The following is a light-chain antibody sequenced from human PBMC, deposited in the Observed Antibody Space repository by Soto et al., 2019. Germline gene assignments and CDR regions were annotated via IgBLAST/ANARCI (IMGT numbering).Light chain of an antibody. J-gene: IGKJ4*01. CDR3: QQYQSLT. CDR1: QSFSSSY. CDR2: GAS. Sequence: IVLTQSPAILALSPGDRATLSCRASQSFSSSYLAWYQHKPGQATRLLIPGASSRVTGIPDRFSGSGSGTDFTLTITRLEPEDFAVYYCQQYQSLTFGGGNKVDI. V-gene: IGKV3-20*01.